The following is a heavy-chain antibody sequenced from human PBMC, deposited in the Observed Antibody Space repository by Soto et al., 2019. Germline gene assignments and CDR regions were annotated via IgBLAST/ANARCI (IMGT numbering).Heavy chain of an antibody. J-gene: IGHJ6*02. V-gene: IGHV4-31*03. CDR2: IYYSGST. D-gene: IGHD3-3*01. Sequence: SETLSLTCTVSGGSISSGGYYWSWIRQHPGKGLEWIGYIYYSGSTYYNPSLKSRVTISVDTSKNQFSLKLSSVTAADTAVYYCARVPSRITIFGVVIHGMDFWGQGTTVTVSS. CDR1: GGSISSGGYY. CDR3: ARVPSRITIFGVVIHGMDF.